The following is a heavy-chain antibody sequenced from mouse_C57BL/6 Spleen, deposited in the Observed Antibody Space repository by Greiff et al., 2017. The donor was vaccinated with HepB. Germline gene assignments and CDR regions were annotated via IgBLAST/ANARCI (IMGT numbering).Heavy chain of an antibody. J-gene: IGHJ3*01. CDR2: ISDGGSYT. CDR1: GFTFSSYA. D-gene: IGHD2-5*01. CDR3: ARDKGGYYSNYGFAY. Sequence: EVQLVESGGGLVKPGGSLKLSCAASGFTFSSYAMSWVRQTPEKRLAWVATISDGGSYTYYPDNVKGRFTISRDNAKNNLYLQMSHLKSEDTAMYYCARDKGGYYSNYGFAYWGQGTLVTVSA. V-gene: IGHV5-4*01.